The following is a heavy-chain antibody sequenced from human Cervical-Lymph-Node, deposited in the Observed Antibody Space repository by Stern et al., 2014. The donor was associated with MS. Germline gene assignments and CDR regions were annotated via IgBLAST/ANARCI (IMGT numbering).Heavy chain of an antibody. CDR1: GGTFSSYA. D-gene: IGHD4-23*01. Sequence: VHLVESGAEVKKPGSSVKVSCKASGGTFSSYAISWVRPAPGQGLEWMGGIIPIFGTANYAQKFQGRVTITADESTSPAYMELSSLRSEDTAVYYCARDRWDGGNLFDYWGQGTLVTVSS. CDR3: ARDRWDGGNLFDY. J-gene: IGHJ4*02. V-gene: IGHV1-69*01. CDR2: IIPIFGTA.